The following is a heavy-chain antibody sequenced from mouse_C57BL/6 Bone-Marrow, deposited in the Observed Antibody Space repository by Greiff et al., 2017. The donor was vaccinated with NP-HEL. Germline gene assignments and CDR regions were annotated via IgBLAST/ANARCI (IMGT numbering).Heavy chain of an antibody. V-gene: IGHV14-4*01. CDR1: GFNIKDDY. CDR3: TTLDSSGYLGYAMDY. J-gene: IGHJ4*01. Sequence: VQLQQSGAELVRPGASVTLSCTASGFNIKDDYMHWVKQRPEQGLEWIGWIDPENGDTEYASKFQGKATITADTSSNTAYLQLSSLTAEDTAVYYCTTLDSSGYLGYAMDYWGQGTSVTVSS. D-gene: IGHD3-2*02. CDR2: IDPENGDT.